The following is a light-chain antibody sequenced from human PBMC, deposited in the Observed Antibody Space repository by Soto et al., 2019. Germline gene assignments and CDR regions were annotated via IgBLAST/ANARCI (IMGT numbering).Light chain of an antibody. Sequence: EIVLTQSPATLSLSPGERATLSCRASQSVSSSLAWYQQKPGLPPRLLIYDASNRAAGIPARFSGSGSGTXXXXTISSLEPEDFAAYYCQQRSDWPAWTFGQGTKVEIK. J-gene: IGKJ1*01. CDR3: QQRSDWPAWT. V-gene: IGKV3-11*01. CDR1: QSVSSS. CDR2: DAS.